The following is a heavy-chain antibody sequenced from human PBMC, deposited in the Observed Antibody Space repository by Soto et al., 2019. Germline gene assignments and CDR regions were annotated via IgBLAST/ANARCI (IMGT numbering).Heavy chain of an antibody. CDR3: ASLVAGAVDI. V-gene: IGHV7-4-1*01. CDR1: GYPFTAYH. J-gene: IGHJ3*02. D-gene: IGHD6-19*01. CDR2: INTKTGNP. Sequence: QVQLVQSGPELKKPGASVKVSCKASGYPFTAYHLNWVRQVPGQGLEWMGWINTKTGNPAYVQDFTGRFVFSLDTSVSTAYLQIYNLKDEDTAVYYCASLVAGAVDIWGRGTMVTVSS.